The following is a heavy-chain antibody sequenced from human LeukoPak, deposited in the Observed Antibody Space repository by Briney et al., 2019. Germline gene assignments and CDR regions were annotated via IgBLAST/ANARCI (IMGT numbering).Heavy chain of an antibody. D-gene: IGHD3-10*01. CDR3: ASQWFGGFQIPDAFDI. J-gene: IGHJ3*02. V-gene: IGHV5-51*01. CDR1: GYSFTSYW. CDR2: IYPGDSDT. Sequence: GESLKISCKGSGYSFTSYWIGWVRQLPGKGLEWMGIIYPGDSDTRYSPSFQGQVTISADKSISTAYLQWSSLKASDTAMYYCASQWFGGFQIPDAFDIWGQGTMVTVSS.